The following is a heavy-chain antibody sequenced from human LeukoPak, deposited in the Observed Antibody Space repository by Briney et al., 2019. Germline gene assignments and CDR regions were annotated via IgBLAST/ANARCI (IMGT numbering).Heavy chain of an antibody. CDR3: ARERGLSSQMNYDFWTRTGIVDY. Sequence: PGGSLRLSCAASGFTFSSYSMNWVRQAPGKGLEWVSSISSSSSYIYYADSVKGRFTISRDNAKNSLYLQMNSLRAEDTAVYYCARERGLSSQMNYDFWTRTGIVDYWGQGTLVTVSS. CDR1: GFTFSSYS. CDR2: ISSSSSYI. J-gene: IGHJ4*02. D-gene: IGHD3-3*01. V-gene: IGHV3-21*01.